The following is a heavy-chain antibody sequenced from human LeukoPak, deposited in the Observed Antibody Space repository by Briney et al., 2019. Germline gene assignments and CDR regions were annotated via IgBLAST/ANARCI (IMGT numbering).Heavy chain of an antibody. CDR2: INPNSGGT. Sequence: ASVKVSCKASGYTFTGYYMHWVRQAPGQGLEWMGWINPNSGGTNYAQKFQGRVTMTRDTSISTAYMELSRLRSDDTAVYYCARGHDYGGNWNLLFDYWGQGTLVTVSS. CDR1: GYTFTGYY. CDR3: ARGHDYGGNWNLLFDY. J-gene: IGHJ4*02. V-gene: IGHV1-2*02. D-gene: IGHD4-23*01.